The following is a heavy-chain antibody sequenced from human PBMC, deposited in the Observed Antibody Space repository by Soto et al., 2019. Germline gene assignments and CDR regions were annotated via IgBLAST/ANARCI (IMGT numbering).Heavy chain of an antibody. V-gene: IGHV1-8*02. J-gene: IGHJ4*02. D-gene: IGHD3-9*01. CDR1: GYTFTTYD. Sequence: QVQLVQSGAEVKKPGASVKVSCKASGYTFTTYDINWVRQATGQGLEWIGWINPNSGNTGYAQKFQGRVTMTRNTSISTDYMELSSLRSDDTAVYYCASWAGYSKWGQGTLVTVSS. CDR2: INPNSGNT. CDR3: ASWAGYSK.